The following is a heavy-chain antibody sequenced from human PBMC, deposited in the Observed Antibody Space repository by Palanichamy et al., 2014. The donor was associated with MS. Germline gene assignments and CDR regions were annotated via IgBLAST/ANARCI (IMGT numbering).Heavy chain of an antibody. J-gene: IGHJ3*02. CDR2: IYAGDSDT. D-gene: IGHD2-15*01. CDR1: GYSFTTYW. CDR3: ARRTKYCSGGNCYLDAFDI. Sequence: EVQLVQSGAEVKKPGESLKISCKASGYSFTTYWIGWVRQMPGKGLEWMGIIYAGDSDTRYSPSFQGQVTISADKSISTAYLQWSSLKASDTAMYYCARRTKYCSGGNCYLDAFDIWGQGTLVTVSS. V-gene: IGHV5-51*01.